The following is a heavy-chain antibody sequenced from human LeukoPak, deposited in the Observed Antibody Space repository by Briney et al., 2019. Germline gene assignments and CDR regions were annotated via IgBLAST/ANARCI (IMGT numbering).Heavy chain of an antibody. CDR3: ARAGNYYDSSGLYYFDY. CDR2: ISSSGSTI. CDR1: GFTFSSYE. J-gene: IGHJ4*02. V-gene: IGHV3-48*03. D-gene: IGHD3-22*01. Sequence: SGGSLRLSCAASGFTFSSYEMNWVRQAPGKGLEWVSYISSSGSTIYYADSVKGRFTISRDNAKNSLYLQMNSLRAEDTAVYYCARAGNYYDSSGLYYFDYWGQGTLVTVSS.